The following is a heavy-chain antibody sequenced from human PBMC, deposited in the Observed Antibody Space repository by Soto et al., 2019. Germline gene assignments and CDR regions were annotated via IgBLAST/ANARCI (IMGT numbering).Heavy chain of an antibody. J-gene: IGHJ5*02. D-gene: IGHD1-1*01. CDR1: GASISGFY. V-gene: IGHV4-4*07. CDR3: VRDGTKTLRDWFDL. Sequence: SETLSLTYTVSGASISGFYWSWIRKYAGKGLEWIGRIYATGTTDYNPSLKSRVMMSVDTSKKQFSLKLGSVTAADTAVYYCVRDGTKTLRDWFDLWGHGISVTVSS. CDR2: IYATGTT.